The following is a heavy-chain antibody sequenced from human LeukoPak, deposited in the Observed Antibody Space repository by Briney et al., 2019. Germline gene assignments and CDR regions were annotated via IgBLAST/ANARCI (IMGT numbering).Heavy chain of an antibody. D-gene: IGHD2-2*01. CDR2: IYNTGST. CDR1: GFTVSSNY. V-gene: IGHV3-66*01. J-gene: IGHJ6*03. CDR3: AKDRASCYACYYYYMDV. Sequence: GGSLRLSCAASGFTVSSNYMSWVRQAPGKGLEWVSVIYNTGSTYYADSVKGRFTISRDNSKNTLYLQMNSLRTEDTAVYYCAKDRASCYACYYYYMDVWGKGTTVTVSS.